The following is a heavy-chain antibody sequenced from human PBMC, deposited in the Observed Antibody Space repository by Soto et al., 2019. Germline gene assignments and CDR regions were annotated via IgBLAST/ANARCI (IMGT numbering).Heavy chain of an antibody. CDR2: ISNSGRII. D-gene: IGHD6-6*01. J-gene: IGHJ4*02. V-gene: IGHV3-48*03. Sequence: PGGSLRLSCAASGFTFSSFEMNWVRQAPGKGLEGVAYISNSGRIIYYADSVKGRFTISRAETKNSLYLQMNSLRAEDMDFYYCAREWGTSIAAAFDYWGQGTLVTVSS. CDR1: GFTFSSFE. CDR3: AREWGTSIAAAFDY.